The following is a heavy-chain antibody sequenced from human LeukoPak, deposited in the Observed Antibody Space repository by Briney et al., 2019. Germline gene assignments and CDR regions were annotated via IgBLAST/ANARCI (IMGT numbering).Heavy chain of an antibody. CDR2: INHSGST. J-gene: IGHJ5*02. Sequence: SETLSLTCTVSGYSISSGYYWSWIRQPPGKGLEWIGEINHSGSTNYNPSLKSRVTISVDTSKNQFSLKLSSVTAADTAVYYCARGRRVVVAATKGYWFDPWGQGTLVTVSS. CDR3: ARGRRVVVAATKGYWFDP. V-gene: IGHV4-38-2*02. D-gene: IGHD2-15*01. CDR1: GYSISSGYY.